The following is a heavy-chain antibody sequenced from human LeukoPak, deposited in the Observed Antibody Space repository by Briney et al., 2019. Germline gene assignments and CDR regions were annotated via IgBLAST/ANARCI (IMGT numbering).Heavy chain of an antibody. CDR2: ISGSGGST. Sequence: GGSLRLSCAASGFTVSSNYMSWVRQAPGKGLEWVSAISGSGGSTYYADSVKGRFTISRDNSKNTLYLQMNSLRAEDTAVYYCAKDGSDDYGDYGRYYYGMDVWGQGTTVTVSS. CDR1: GFTVSSNY. V-gene: IGHV3-23*01. CDR3: AKDGSDDYGDYGRYYYGMDV. J-gene: IGHJ6*02. D-gene: IGHD4-17*01.